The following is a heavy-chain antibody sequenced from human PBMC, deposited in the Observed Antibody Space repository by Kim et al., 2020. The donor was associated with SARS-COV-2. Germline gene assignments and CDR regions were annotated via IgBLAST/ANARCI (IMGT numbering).Heavy chain of an antibody. Sequence: SAKYKTALQGRVTIAVDTSKRQFSLRLNSLGSADTAVYYCARGSGNFGFDVWGQGTTVIVSS. J-gene: IGHJ6*02. CDR3: ARGSGNFGFDV. CDR2: SA. V-gene: IGHV4-59*09.